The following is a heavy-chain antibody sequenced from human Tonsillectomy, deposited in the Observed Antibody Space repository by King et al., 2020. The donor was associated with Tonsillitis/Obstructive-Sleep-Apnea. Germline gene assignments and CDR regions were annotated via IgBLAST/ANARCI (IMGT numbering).Heavy chain of an antibody. CDR3: ARGSDDFYY. J-gene: IGHJ4*02. CDR1: GFTFSNYA. D-gene: IGHD3-3*01. CDR2: ISGSGGHT. V-gene: IGHV3-23*04. Sequence: VQLVESGGGLVQPGGSLRLSCAASGFTFSNYAMSWVRQAPGKGLEWVSTISGSGGHTYYADSVKGRFTISSDNSKNTLYLHMNSLRADDTAVYYCARGSDDFYYWGQGTLVTVSS.